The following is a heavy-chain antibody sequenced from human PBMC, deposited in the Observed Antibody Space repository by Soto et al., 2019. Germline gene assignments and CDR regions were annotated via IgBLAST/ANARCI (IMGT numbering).Heavy chain of an antibody. D-gene: IGHD3-10*01. CDR3: ARDITMVRGVIIN. CDR1: GFTFSSYG. CDR2: IWYDGSNK. Sequence: QVQLVESGGGVVQPGRSLRLSCAASGFTFSSYGMHWVRQAPGKGLEWVAVIWYDGSNKYYADSVKGRFTISRDNSKNTLYLQMNSLRAEDTAVYYCARDITMVRGVIINWGQGTLVTVSS. V-gene: IGHV3-33*01. J-gene: IGHJ4*02.